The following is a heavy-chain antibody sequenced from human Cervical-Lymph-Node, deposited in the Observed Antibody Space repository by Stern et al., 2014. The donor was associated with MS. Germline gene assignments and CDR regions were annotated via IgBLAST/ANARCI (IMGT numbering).Heavy chain of an antibody. CDR3: ARATHYDPQPRDFYYGMDV. D-gene: IGHD3-16*01. J-gene: IGHJ6*02. V-gene: IGHV1-3*01. CDR2: IYGGNGNT. CDR1: GYAFTKSA. Sequence: QVQLVQSGAEVKKPGASVHVSCKASGYAFTKSAIHWVRQAPGQRLQWMGWIYGGNGNTKYSQTFQGRVTCTQDTSATTAYMEVRSLRSDDTAVYYCARATHYDPQPRDFYYGMDVWGQGTTVIVSS.